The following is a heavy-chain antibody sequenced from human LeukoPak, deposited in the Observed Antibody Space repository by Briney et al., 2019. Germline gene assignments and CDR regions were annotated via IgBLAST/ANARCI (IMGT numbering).Heavy chain of an antibody. J-gene: IGHJ4*02. V-gene: IGHV4-31*03. Sequence: SETLSLTCTVSGGSISSGGYYWSWIRQHPGKGLEWIGYIYYSGSTNYNPSLKSRVTISVDKSKNQFSLKLSSVTAADTAVYYCARGPVGSYPWDWGQGTLVTVSS. CDR3: ARGPVGSYPWD. D-gene: IGHD1-26*01. CDR2: IYYSGST. CDR1: GGSISSGGYY.